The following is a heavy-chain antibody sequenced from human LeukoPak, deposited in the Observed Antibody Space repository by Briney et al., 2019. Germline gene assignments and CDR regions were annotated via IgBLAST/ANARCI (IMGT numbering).Heavy chain of an antibody. J-gene: IGHJ5*02. Sequence: SETLSLTCTVSGASISSGSYFWSWVRQPAGKALEWIGRFHTSGGTNYNPSLESRVTISVDTSKNQFSLKLTSVTAVDTAVYYCASTVFGVTYNWFDPWGQGTLVTVSS. V-gene: IGHV4-61*02. CDR3: ASTVFGVTYNWFDP. CDR1: GASISSGSYF. D-gene: IGHD3-3*01. CDR2: FHTSGGT.